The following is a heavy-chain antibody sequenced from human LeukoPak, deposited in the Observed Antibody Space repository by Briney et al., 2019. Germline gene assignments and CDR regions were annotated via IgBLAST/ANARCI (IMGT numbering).Heavy chain of an antibody. J-gene: IGHJ5*01. CDR1: VYTFTDYY. CDR2: FNPNSGGS. Sequence: ASVKVSCKASVYTFTDYYIQWVRQAPGQGLEWMGWFNPNSGGSDYAQKFQGRVTMTGDTSISSGYMELSRLISDDTAVYYCARAKLRYFEKTGFDSWGQGTLVTVSS. V-gene: IGHV1-2*02. CDR3: ARAKLRYFEKTGFDS. D-gene: IGHD3-9*01.